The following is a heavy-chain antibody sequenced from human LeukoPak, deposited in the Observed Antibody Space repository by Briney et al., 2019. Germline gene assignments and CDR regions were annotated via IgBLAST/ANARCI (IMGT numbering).Heavy chain of an antibody. Sequence: SETLSLTCAVYGGSFSGYYWSWIRQPPGKGLEWIGEINHSGSTNYNPSLKSRVTISVDTPKNQFSLKLSSVTAADTAVYYCARHGDVRYFDWLKDGFDYWGQGTPVTVSS. D-gene: IGHD3-9*01. CDR3: ARHGDVRYFDWLKDGFDY. V-gene: IGHV4-34*01. CDR2: INHSGST. J-gene: IGHJ4*02. CDR1: GGSFSGYY.